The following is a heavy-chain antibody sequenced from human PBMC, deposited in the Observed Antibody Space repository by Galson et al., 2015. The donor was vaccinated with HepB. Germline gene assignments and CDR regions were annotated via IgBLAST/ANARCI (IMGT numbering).Heavy chain of an antibody. CDR1: GFTFSSYA. CDR2: ISYDGSNK. V-gene: IGHV3-30-3*01. Sequence: SLRLSCAASGFTFSSYAMHWVRQAPGKGLEWVAVISYDGSNKYYADSVKGRFTISRDNSKNTLYLQMNSLRAEDTAVYYCARDVSQQLAIDYWGQGTLVTVSS. D-gene: IGHD6-13*01. J-gene: IGHJ4*02. CDR3: ARDVSQQLAIDY.